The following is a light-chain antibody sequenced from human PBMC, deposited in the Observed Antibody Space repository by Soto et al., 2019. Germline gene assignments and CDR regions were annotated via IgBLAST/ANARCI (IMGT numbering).Light chain of an antibody. J-gene: IGLJ1*01. CDR1: SGSVSTSHF. CDR3: VLFMGGGLYV. CDR2: STS. V-gene: IGLV8-61*01. Sequence: QAVVTQEASLSVSPGGTVTLTCGLNSGSVSTSHFPSWYQQTPGQAPCTLIYSTSTRSSGVPARFSGSILGDKAALTITGAQAEDECDYFCVLFMGGGLYVFGPGTKLTVL.